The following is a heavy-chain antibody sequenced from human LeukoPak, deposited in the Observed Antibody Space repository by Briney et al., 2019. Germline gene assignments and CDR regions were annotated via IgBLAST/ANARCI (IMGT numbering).Heavy chain of an antibody. J-gene: IGHJ6*03. CDR2: INPNSGGT. CDR3: ARDHGEGYYYYMDV. CDR1: GYTFTGYY. V-gene: IGHV1-2*02. D-gene: IGHD4-17*01. Sequence: ASVKVSCKASGYTFTGYYMHWVRQAPGQGLEWMGWINPNSGGTNYAQKFQGRVTMTRDTSISTAYMELSRLRSDDTAVYYCARDHGEGYYYYMDVWGKGTTVTVSS.